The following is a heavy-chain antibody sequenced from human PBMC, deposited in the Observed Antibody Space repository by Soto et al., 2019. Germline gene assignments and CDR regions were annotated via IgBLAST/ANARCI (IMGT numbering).Heavy chain of an antibody. CDR1: GFSFTNYE. CDR3: ARESFSASPNFFDY. D-gene: IGHD3-16*01. J-gene: IGHJ4*02. CDR2: IGLSGDTI. V-gene: IGHV3-48*03. Sequence: GGSLRLSCAVSGFSFTNYEMNWVRQAPGKGLEWIAYIGLSGDTIYYADSVKGRFTISRGHAKNSLELQMNSLRADDTALYYCARESFSASPNFFDYWGRGTQVTVS.